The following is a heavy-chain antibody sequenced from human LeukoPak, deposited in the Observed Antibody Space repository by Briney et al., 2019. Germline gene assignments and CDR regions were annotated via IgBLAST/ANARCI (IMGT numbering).Heavy chain of an antibody. Sequence: GGSLRLSCAASGFTLSSYAMSWVRQAPGKGLEWVSAISDSGNTYHADSVKGRFTISRDSSKNTLFLQMNRLRPEDAAVYYCAKGGTWSYYYYYMDVWGKGTTVTVSS. J-gene: IGHJ6*03. D-gene: IGHD3-10*01. CDR2: ISDSGNT. V-gene: IGHV3-23*01. CDR1: GFTLSSYA. CDR3: AKGGTWSYYYYYMDV.